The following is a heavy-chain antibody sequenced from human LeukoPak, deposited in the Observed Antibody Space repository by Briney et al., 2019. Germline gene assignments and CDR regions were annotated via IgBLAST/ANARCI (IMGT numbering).Heavy chain of an antibody. CDR3: AKDYYYDRSGDNAFDI. CDR2: ISGSGGST. V-gene: IGHV3-23*01. D-gene: IGHD3-22*01. J-gene: IGHJ3*02. CDR1: GFTFSSYA. Sequence: GGSLRLSCAASGFTFSSYAMSWVRRAPGKGLEWVSGISGSGGSTNYADSVEGRFTISRDNSKNTLYLQMNSLRAEDTAVYYCAKDYYYDRSGDNAFDIWGQGTMVTVSS.